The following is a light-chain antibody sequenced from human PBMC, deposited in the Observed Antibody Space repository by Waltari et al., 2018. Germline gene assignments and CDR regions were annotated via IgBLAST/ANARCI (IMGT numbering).Light chain of an antibody. CDR2: EVS. Sequence: QSALTQPPSASGSPGQSVTVSCTGTSSDVGAYNYVSWYQQHPGKPPTLMIYEVSKRPSGAPDRFSGSKAGNTASLTVSGLQAEDEADYYCSSYAGSNDLYVFGSGTKVTVL. J-gene: IGLJ1*01. V-gene: IGLV2-8*01. CDR1: SSDVGAYNY. CDR3: SSYAGSNDLYV.